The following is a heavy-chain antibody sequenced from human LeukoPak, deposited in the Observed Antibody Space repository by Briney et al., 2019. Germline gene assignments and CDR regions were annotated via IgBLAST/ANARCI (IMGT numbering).Heavy chain of an antibody. J-gene: IGHJ4*02. Sequence: SETLTLTCTVSGGSISSSSYYWGWIRQPPGKGLEWIESIYYSGSTYYNPSLKSRVTISVDTSKNQFSLKLSSVTAADTAVYYCARSYGFGGAVPKLDCWGQGTLVTVSS. CDR3: ARSYGFGGAVPKLDC. V-gene: IGHV4-39*01. CDR1: GGSISSSSYY. D-gene: IGHD3-10*01. CDR2: IYYSGST.